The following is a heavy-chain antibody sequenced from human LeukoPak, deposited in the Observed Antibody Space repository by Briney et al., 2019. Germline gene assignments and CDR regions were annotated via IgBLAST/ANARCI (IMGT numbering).Heavy chain of an antibody. J-gene: IGHJ4*02. CDR3: VRDVLPVSRSGFDQ. Sequence: PGRSLRLSCEASGFSFGDFVMHWVRLAPGKGLEWVSTINWNSGGIGYADSVKGRFTISRDNAKNSLYLHLNSLRPEDTAVYYCVRDVLPVSRSGFDQWGQGTLVTVSS. V-gene: IGHV3-9*01. CDR2: INWNSGGI. CDR1: GFSFGDFV. D-gene: IGHD3-3*01.